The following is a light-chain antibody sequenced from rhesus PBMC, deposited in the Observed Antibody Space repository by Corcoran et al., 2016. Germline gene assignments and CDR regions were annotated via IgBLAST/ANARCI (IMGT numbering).Light chain of an antibody. J-gene: IGKJ3*01. Sequence: DIQMTQSPSSLSTSVGDRVTITCRASQGIRCPLNWYQQKPGKAPKLLIYNVNRLESGVPLRFSGSGSGTEFTLTISSLQPDDFATNYCQQSHSLPFTFGPGTKLDIK. V-gene: IGKV1-32*01. CDR3: QQSHSLPFT. CDR2: NVN. CDR1: QGIRCP.